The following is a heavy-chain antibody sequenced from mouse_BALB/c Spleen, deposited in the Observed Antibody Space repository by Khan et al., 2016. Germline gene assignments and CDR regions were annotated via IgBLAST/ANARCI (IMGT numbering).Heavy chain of an antibody. J-gene: IGHJ4*01. D-gene: IGHD2-10*02. CDR2: FNPYNDGT. V-gene: IGHV1S136*01. CDR3: TREYGNFRDY. Sequence: VQLQQSGPELVKPGASVKMSCKASGYPFTSYVIHRVKQKPGQGLEWIGYFNPYNDGTNYNEKFKARASLTSDKSSSTAYMEFSSLTSQDSAVVYCTREYGNFRDYWGQGASVTVSA. CDR1: GYPFTSYV.